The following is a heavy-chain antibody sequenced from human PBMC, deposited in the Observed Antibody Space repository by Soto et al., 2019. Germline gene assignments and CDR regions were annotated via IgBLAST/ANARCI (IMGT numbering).Heavy chain of an antibody. J-gene: IGHJ4*02. V-gene: IGHV1-2*02. CDR1: GYTFTGYY. D-gene: IGHD2-15*01. CDR3: ASAGVGAAAQGAFDY. Sequence: QVQLVQSGAEVKKPGASVKVSCKASGYTFTGYYMHWVRQAPGQGLEWMGWINPNRGGTNYAQKFQGRVTLTRETSNSNDYMGLSRLGSDDTAVAYCASAGVGAAAQGAFDYWGQGTLVTVSS. CDR2: INPNRGGT.